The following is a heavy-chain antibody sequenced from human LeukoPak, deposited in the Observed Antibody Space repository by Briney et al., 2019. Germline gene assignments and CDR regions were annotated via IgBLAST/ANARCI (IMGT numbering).Heavy chain of an antibody. Sequence: GSSVKVSCKASGGTFSSYAISWVRQAPGQGLEWMGRIIPMLGIRNYAQRFQGRVTITADKSTSTAYMEVSSLRSEDTAVYYCARETRTYYYDRSGYYRSDALDIWGQGTMVTVSS. D-gene: IGHD3-22*01. CDR3: ARETRTYYYDRSGYYRSDALDI. J-gene: IGHJ3*02. CDR2: IIPMLGIR. CDR1: GGTFSSYA. V-gene: IGHV1-69*04.